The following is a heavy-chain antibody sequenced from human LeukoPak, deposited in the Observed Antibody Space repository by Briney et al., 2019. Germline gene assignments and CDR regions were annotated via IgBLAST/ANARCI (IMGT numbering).Heavy chain of an antibody. V-gene: IGHV4-59*08. D-gene: IGHD3-22*01. J-gene: IGHJ4*02. CDR3: ARHYDSSGYWYYFDY. Sequence: WSXXXXAPGKGLEWIGYIYYSGSTNYNPSLKSRVTISVDTSKKQCSLRLNSVTAADTAVYYCARHYDSSGYWYYFDYWGQGTLVTVSS. CDR2: IYYSGST.